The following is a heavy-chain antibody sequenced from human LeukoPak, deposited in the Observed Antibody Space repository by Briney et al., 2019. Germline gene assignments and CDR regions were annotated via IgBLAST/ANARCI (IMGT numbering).Heavy chain of an antibody. D-gene: IGHD2-8*02. CDR3: ARDLTGKYYIAY. CDR1: GFTFSSFG. J-gene: IGHJ4*02. CDR2: IGYTGTNT. Sequence: GGSLRLSCAAPGFTFSSFGMHWVRQAPDEGLEWVAYIGYTGTNTYYADSVKGRFTISRDNSKNTVHLQMNSLRAADTALYSCARDLTGKYYIAYWGQGTLVTVSS. V-gene: IGHV3-30*02.